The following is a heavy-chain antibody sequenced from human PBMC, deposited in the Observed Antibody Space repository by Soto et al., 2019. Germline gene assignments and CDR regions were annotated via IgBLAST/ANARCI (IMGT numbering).Heavy chain of an antibody. Sequence: PXVSLTLNCAASGFTFSSYGEHWVRQAPGKGLEWVAVISYDGSNKYYADSVKGRFTISRDNSKNTLYLQMNSLRAEDTAVYYCAKDGGRAGYYYGMDVWGQGTTVTVSS. CDR1: GFTFSSYG. D-gene: IGHD1-26*01. CDR3: AKDGGRAGYYYGMDV. V-gene: IGHV3-30*18. CDR2: ISYDGSNK. J-gene: IGHJ6*02.